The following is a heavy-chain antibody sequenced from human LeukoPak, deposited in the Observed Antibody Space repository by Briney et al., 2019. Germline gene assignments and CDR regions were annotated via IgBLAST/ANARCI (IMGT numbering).Heavy chain of an antibody. V-gene: IGHV3-23*01. D-gene: IGHD3-22*01. CDR1: GFTLSSYE. Sequence: GGSLRLSCTASGFTLSSYEMSWIRQAPGKGLEWVSSIDYSGGSTHYADSVMGRFTISRDNSKNTLYLQMNSLRAEDTAVYYCAKGFYDSSGYYYVYAFDIWGQGTMVTVSS. CDR2: IDYSGGST. J-gene: IGHJ3*02. CDR3: AKGFYDSSGYYYVYAFDI.